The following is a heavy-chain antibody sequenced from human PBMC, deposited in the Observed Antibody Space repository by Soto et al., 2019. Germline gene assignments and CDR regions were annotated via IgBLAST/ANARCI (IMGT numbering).Heavy chain of an antibody. Sequence: PGGSLRLSCXASGFTFSSYWMHWVRQAPGKGLVWVSRINSDGSSTSYADSVKGRFTISRDNAKNTLYLQMNSLRAEDTAVYYCARCSSTSCYEYGMDVWGQGTTVTVSS. V-gene: IGHV3-74*01. CDR2: INSDGSST. CDR3: ARCSSTSCYEYGMDV. D-gene: IGHD2-2*01. CDR1: GFTFSSYW. J-gene: IGHJ6*02.